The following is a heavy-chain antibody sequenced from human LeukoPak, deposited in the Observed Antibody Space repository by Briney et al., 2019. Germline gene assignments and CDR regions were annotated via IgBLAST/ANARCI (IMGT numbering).Heavy chain of an antibody. CDR3: AELGITMIGGV. V-gene: IGHV3-48*03. Sequence: PGGSLRLSCAASGFTFSSYEMNWVQQAPGKGLEWVSYISSSGSTIYYADSVKGRFTISRDNAKNSLYLQMNSLRAEDTAVYYCAELGITMIGGVWGKGTTVTISS. J-gene: IGHJ6*04. D-gene: IGHD3-10*02. CDR2: ISSSGSTI. CDR1: GFTFSSYE.